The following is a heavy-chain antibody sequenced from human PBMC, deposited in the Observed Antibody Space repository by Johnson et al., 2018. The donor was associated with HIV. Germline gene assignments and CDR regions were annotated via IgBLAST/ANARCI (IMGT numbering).Heavy chain of an antibody. J-gene: IGHJ3*02. CDR2: IKQDGNEK. Sequence: VQLVESGGGLVQPGGSLRLSCAASGFTFSSYWMSWVRQAPGKGLEWVANIKQDGNEKYYLDSVKGRFTISRDNAKKSLDLQMNSLRGDDTAMYYCARVVKKNMGEVQVDGAFDIWGQGTMVTVSS. V-gene: IGHV3-7*01. D-gene: IGHD3-16*01. CDR1: GFTFSSYW. CDR3: ARVVKKNMGEVQVDGAFDI.